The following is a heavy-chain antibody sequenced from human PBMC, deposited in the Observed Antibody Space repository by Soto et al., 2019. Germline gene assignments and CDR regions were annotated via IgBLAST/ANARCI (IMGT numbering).Heavy chain of an antibody. Sequence: GGSLRLSCAASGFTISDHYMDWVRQAPGKGLEWVGRIRKKANSYTTEYAASVKGRFTISRDDSKNSLYLQMNSLKTEDTAVYYCVRLAVAGYYFDYWGQGTLVTVSS. CDR3: VRLAVAGYYFDY. CDR1: GFTISDHY. D-gene: IGHD6-19*01. CDR2: IRKKANSYTT. V-gene: IGHV3-72*01. J-gene: IGHJ4*02.